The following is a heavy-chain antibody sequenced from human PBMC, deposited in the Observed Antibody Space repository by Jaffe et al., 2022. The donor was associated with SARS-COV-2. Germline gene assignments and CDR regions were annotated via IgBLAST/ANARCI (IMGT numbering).Heavy chain of an antibody. J-gene: IGHJ4*02. CDR2: ISASGGNT. Sequence: EVQLVESGGGLVQHEGSLRLSCAASGFTFSSFAMSWVRQAPGKGLEWVSIISASGGNTYYADSLRGRFTISRDNSKNTLYLQMNSLRADDTAVYYCAKDRFAGYCSGGSCYGYFDYWGQGTLVTVSS. D-gene: IGHD2-15*01. CDR3: AKDRFAGYCSGGSCYGYFDY. V-gene: IGHV3-23*04. CDR1: GFTFSSFA.